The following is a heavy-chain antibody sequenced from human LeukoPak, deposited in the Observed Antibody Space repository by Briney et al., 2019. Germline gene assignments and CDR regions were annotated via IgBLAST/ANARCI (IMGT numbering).Heavy chain of an antibody. V-gene: IGHV3-23*01. J-gene: IGHJ6*02. D-gene: IGHD3-3*01. Sequence: GGSLRLSCAASGFTFSSYAMSWVLQAPPKELQWVSTSSASGDSTYYTHSLKGRFTISRDNSKVTLYVQMNSLRAEDTAVYYCAKDFGYDSRYYGMDVWGQGTTVTVSS. CDR1: GFTFSSYA. CDR2: SSASGDST. CDR3: AKDFGYDSRYYGMDV.